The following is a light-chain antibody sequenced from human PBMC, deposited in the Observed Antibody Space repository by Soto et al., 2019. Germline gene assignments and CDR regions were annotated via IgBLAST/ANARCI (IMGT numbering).Light chain of an antibody. CDR3: QHYNSYSEA. CDR1: QTISSW. CDR2: KAS. Sequence: DIQMTQSPSSLSASVGDRGTRTCRASQTISSWLAWYQQKPGKAPKLLIYKASTLKSGVPSRFSGSGSGTEFTLTISSLQPDDFATYYCQHYNSYSEAFGQGTKVDI. J-gene: IGKJ1*01. V-gene: IGKV1-5*03.